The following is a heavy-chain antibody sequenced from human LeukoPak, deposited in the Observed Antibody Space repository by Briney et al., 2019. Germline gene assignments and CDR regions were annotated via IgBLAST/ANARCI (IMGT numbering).Heavy chain of an antibody. V-gene: IGHV4-34*01. CDR2: INHSGST. Sequence: SETLSLTCAVYGGSFSGYYWSWIRQAPGKGLEWIGEINHSGSTNYNPSLKSRVTISVDTSKNQFSLKLTSVTAADTAIYYCARPARYCSGGSCWDSWGQGTLVTVSS. CDR3: ARPARYCSGGSCWDS. J-gene: IGHJ4*02. CDR1: GGSFSGYY. D-gene: IGHD2-15*01.